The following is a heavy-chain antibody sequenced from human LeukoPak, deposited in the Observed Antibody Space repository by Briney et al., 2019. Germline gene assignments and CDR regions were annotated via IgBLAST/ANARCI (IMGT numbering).Heavy chain of an antibody. V-gene: IGHV3-23*01. CDR3: ARGPHHDPLHYFDY. J-gene: IGHJ4*02. CDR1: GFTFSSYA. D-gene: IGHD5/OR15-5a*01. Sequence: GGSLRLSCAASGFTFSSYAMSWARQAPGKGLEWVSGISGSGGSTYYADSVKGRFTISRDYSKNTLYLQMNSLRAEDTAVYYCARGPHHDPLHYFDYWGQGPLVTVSS. CDR2: ISGSGGST.